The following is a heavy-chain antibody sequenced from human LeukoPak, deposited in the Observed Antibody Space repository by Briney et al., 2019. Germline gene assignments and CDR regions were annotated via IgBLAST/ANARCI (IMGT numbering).Heavy chain of an antibody. CDR2: IYYSGST. CDR3: ARPPHYYDNSGYYDAY. Sequence: SETLSLTCTVSGGSISSSSYYWGWVRQPPGTGLEWVGSIYYSGSTNYNPSLKSRVTISVDTSKNKLSLKLTSVTAADTAVYYCARPPHYYDNSGYYDAYWGQGTLVTVSS. V-gene: IGHV4-39*01. J-gene: IGHJ4*02. D-gene: IGHD3-22*01. CDR1: GGSISSSSYY.